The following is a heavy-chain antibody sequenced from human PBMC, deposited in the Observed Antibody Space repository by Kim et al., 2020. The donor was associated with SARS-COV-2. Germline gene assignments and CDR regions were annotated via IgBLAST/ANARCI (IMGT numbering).Heavy chain of an antibody. CDR1: GGTLSTYL. V-gene: IGHV1-69*04. D-gene: IGHD2-2*01. Sequence: SVKVSCKASGGTLSTYLIAWVRQAPGQGLEWMGRFIPILNVADYAQKFQDRVTITADTSTNTAYMEVSRLTSEDTAVYYCAKGARYCTSTSCPNSFYY. CDR3: AKGARYCTSTSCPNSFYY. J-gene: IGHJ6*01. CDR2: FIPILNVA.